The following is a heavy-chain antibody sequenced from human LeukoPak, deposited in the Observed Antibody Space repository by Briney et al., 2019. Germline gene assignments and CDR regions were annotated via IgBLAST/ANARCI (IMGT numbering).Heavy chain of an antibody. Sequence: GGSLRLSCAASGFTFSIYAMNWVRQAPGKGLEWVSSISANGGETHCADSVKGRFTISRDNSKNTLYLQINNPRVEDTAVYYCAKRYYDFPLDYWGQGTLVTVSS. D-gene: IGHD3-3*01. V-gene: IGHV3-23*01. CDR3: AKRYYDFPLDY. CDR1: GFTFSIYA. J-gene: IGHJ4*02. CDR2: ISANGGET.